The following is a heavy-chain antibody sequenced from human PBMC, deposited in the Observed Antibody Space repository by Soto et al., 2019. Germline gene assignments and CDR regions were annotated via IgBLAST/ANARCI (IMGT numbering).Heavy chain of an antibody. V-gene: IGHV3-30-3*01. CDR1: GFTFSSYA. Sequence: PGGSLRLSCAASGFTFSSYAMHWVRQAPGKGLEWVAVISYDGSNKYYADSVKGRFTISRDNSKNTLYLQMNSLRAEDTAVYYCARDIKCISTSCYVALSYYYYGMDVWGQGTTVTVS. J-gene: IGHJ6*02. CDR2: ISYDGSNK. D-gene: IGHD2-2*01. CDR3: ARDIKCISTSCYVALSYYYYGMDV.